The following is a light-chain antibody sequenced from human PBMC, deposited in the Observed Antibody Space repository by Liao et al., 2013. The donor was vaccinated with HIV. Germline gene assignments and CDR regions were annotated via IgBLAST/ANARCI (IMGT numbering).Light chain of an antibody. CDR2: YDS. Sequence: SYVLTQPPSVSVAPGKTARITCGGDNIGSYSVHWYQQKPGQAPVVVIYYDSDRPSGIPERFSGSNSGNTATLTISRVEAGDEADYYCQVWDSSNNHLIFGGGTELTVL. V-gene: IGLV3-21*04. CDR3: QVWDSSNNHLI. J-gene: IGLJ2*01. CDR1: NIGSYS.